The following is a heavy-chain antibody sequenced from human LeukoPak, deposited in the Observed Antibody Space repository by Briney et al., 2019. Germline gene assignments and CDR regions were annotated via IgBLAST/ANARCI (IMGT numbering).Heavy chain of an antibody. CDR3: ARGRVSSSTWYSTYYYYFYMDV. D-gene: IGHD1-1*01. V-gene: IGHV4-59*02. Sequence: PSETLSLTCSVSDDSVTMYYWTWIRQPPGKGLEWIGYVDHTGSTNFNPSLNGRVSISRDTTKNLFSLRLRSVTAADTAVYFCARGRVSSSTWYSTYYYYFYMDVWGKGTTVTVSS. J-gene: IGHJ6*03. CDR2: VDHTGST. CDR1: DDSVTMYY.